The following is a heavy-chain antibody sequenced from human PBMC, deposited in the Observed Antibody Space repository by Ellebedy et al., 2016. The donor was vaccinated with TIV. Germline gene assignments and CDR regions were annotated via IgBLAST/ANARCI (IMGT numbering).Heavy chain of an antibody. CDR2: INWNSASI. Sequence: GGSLRLSCAASGFIFDDHVMHWVRQAPGKGLEWVSHINWNSASIKYADSVKGRFTISRDNAQNSLYLQMNSLRPEDTAVYFCAREGTGSYIDALDIWGQGTMVTVS. CDR3: AREGTGSYIDALDI. V-gene: IGHV3-9*01. J-gene: IGHJ3*02. D-gene: IGHD3-10*01. CDR1: GFIFDDHV.